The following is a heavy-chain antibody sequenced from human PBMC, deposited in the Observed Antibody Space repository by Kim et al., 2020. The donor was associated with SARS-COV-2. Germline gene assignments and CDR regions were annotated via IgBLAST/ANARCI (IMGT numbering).Heavy chain of an antibody. CDR2: IYYSGST. CDR1: GGSISSGGYY. Sequence: SETLSLTCTVSGGSISSGGYYWSWIRQHPGKGLEWIGYIYYSGSTYYNPSLKSRVTISVDTSKNQFSLKLSSVTAADTAVYYCARVSHYYDSSGYFSGNAFDIWGQGTMVTVSS. D-gene: IGHD3-22*01. J-gene: IGHJ3*02. CDR3: ARVSHYYDSSGYFSGNAFDI. V-gene: IGHV4-31*03.